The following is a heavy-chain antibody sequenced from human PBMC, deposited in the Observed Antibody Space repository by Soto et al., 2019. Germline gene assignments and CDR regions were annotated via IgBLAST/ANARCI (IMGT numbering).Heavy chain of an antibody. CDR3: ARGHYDFWSGYFATIDY. CDR2: IHYSGST. J-gene: IGHJ4*02. Sequence: SETLSLTCTVSGGSVSSGSYYWLWIRQPPGKGLEWIGYIHYSGSTKYNPSLKSRVTISADTSKNQFSLKLSSVTAADTAVYYCARGHYDFWSGYFATIDYWGQGTLVTVSS. CDR1: GGSVSSGSYY. D-gene: IGHD3-3*01. V-gene: IGHV4-61*01.